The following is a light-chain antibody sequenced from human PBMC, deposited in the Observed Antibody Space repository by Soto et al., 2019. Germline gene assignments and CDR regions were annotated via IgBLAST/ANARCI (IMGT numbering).Light chain of an antibody. J-gene: IGKJ2*01. CDR2: GAS. CDR3: QQYGSSPMYT. CDR1: QSVSSSY. V-gene: IGKV3-20*01. Sequence: EIVLTQSPGTLSLSPGARATLSCRASQSVSSSYLAFFQQKPGQAPRLLIYGASIRATGIPARFSGSGSGTDFTLTISRREPEDVAVYYCQQYGSSPMYTFGQGTKLEIK.